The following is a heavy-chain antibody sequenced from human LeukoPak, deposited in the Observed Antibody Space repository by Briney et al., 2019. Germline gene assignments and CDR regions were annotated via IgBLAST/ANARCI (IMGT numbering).Heavy chain of an antibody. CDR1: GFTFSSYS. CDR3: ARDDTRDGYNYDY. Sequence: PGGSLRLSCAASGFTFSSYSMNWVRQAPGKGLEWVSSISSSSSYIYYADSVKGRFTISRDNAKNSLYLQMNSLRAEDTAVYYCARDDTRDGYNYDYWGQGTLVTVSS. J-gene: IGHJ4*02. V-gene: IGHV3-21*01. D-gene: IGHD5-24*01. CDR2: ISSSSSYI.